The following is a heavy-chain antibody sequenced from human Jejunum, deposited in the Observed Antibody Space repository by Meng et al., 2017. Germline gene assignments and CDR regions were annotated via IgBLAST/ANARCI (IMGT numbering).Heavy chain of an antibody. Sequence: GGSLRLSCAASEFTFNDYYMTWIRQAPGKGLDWVSYISSSGRTIYYADSVKGRFTISRDNAKNSLYLQMNSLRAEDTAVYYCARASRGVDNWFDPWGQGTLVTVSS. CDR1: EFTFNDYY. J-gene: IGHJ5*02. CDR3: ARASRGVDNWFDP. V-gene: IGHV3-11*01. CDR2: ISSSGRTI. D-gene: IGHD2-15*01.